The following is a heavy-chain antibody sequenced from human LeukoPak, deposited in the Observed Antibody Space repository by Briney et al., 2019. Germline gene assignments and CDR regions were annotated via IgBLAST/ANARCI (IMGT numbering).Heavy chain of an antibody. CDR1: GASVSNNNYY. V-gene: IGHV4-39*01. CDR3: ARHFSRRVRGAFDY. Sequence: SETLSLTCTVSGASVSNNNYYWGWIRQSPGKGLEWIASIYYSGSTYYNPSLKSRVTISVDTPKNQFSLKLSSVTAADTAVYYCARHFSRRVRGAFDYWGQGTLVTVSS. J-gene: IGHJ4*02. CDR2: IYYSGST. D-gene: IGHD3-10*01.